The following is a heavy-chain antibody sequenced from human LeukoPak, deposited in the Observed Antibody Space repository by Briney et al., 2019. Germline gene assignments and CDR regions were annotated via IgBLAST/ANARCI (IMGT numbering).Heavy chain of an antibody. CDR1: GYTFTGYY. CDR3: ARDPPTWLYGDPIRGNYYYGMDV. Sequence: GASVKVSCKASGYTFTGYYIHWVRQAPGQGLEWMGWINPNSGGTNYAQKFQGRVTMTRDTSMSTAYMELSRLRSDDTAVYYCARDPPTWLYGDPIRGNYYYGMDVWGQGTTATVSS. D-gene: IGHD4-17*01. J-gene: IGHJ6*02. CDR2: INPNSGGT. V-gene: IGHV1-2*02.